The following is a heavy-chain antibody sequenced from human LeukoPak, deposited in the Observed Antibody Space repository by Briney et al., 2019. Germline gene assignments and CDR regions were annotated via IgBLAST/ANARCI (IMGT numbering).Heavy chain of an antibody. J-gene: IGHJ4*02. D-gene: IGHD6-13*01. CDR3: ARAAPFDY. CDR2: ISSSCSTI. CDR1: GFTSSDYY. V-gene: IGHV3-11*04. Sequence: GGSLRLSCAASGFTSSDYYMRWICQGPGEGVECVSYISSSCSTIYYADSVKGRFTISRDNAKNSLYLQMNSLRAEDTAVYYCARAAPFDYWGQGTLVTVSS.